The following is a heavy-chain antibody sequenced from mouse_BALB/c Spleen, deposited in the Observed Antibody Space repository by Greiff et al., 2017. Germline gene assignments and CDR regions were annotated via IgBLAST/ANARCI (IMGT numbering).Heavy chain of an antibody. Sequence: EVQLVESGPELVKPGASVKISCKASGYTFTDYNMHWVKQSHGKSLEWIGYIYPYNGGTGYNQKFKSKATLTVDNSSSTAYMELRSLTSEDSAVYYCARSALYAMDYWGQGTSVTVSS. CDR2: IYPYNGGT. CDR1: GYTFTDYN. V-gene: IGHV1S29*02. D-gene: IGHD3-1*01. J-gene: IGHJ4*01. CDR3: ARSALYAMDY.